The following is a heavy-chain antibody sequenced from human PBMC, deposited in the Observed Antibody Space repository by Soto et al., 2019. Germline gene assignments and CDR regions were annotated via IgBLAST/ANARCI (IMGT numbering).Heavy chain of an antibody. CDR3: AKDIGRRYYYYGMDA. CDR1: GFTFDDYT. CDR2: ISWEGGYT. Sequence: EAQLVESGGVAVQPGESLRLSCAASGFTFDDYTMHWVRQAPGKGLEWVALISWEGGYTYYADSVKGRFTISRDNSKNSLYLQMNSLTTEDTALYHCAKDIGRRYYYYGMDAWGQGTTVTXXS. J-gene: IGHJ6*02. V-gene: IGHV3-43*01.